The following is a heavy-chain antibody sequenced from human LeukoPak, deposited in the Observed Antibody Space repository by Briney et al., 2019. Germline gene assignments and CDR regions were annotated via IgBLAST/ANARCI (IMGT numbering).Heavy chain of an antibody. D-gene: IGHD2-2*01. V-gene: IGHV3-21*01. CDR1: GFTFSSYS. CDR2: ISSSSSYI. Sequence: GGSLRLSCAASGFTFSSYSMNWVRQAPGKGLEWVSSISSSSSYIYYADSVKGRFTISRDNAKNSLYLQMNSLRAEDTAVYYCARRVGGIVVVPAAPVRAYYYYYYMDVWGKGTTVTVSS. J-gene: IGHJ6*03. CDR3: ARRVGGIVVVPAAPVRAYYYYYYMDV.